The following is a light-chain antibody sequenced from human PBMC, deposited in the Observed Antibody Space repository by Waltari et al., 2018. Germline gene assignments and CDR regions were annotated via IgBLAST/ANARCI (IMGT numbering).Light chain of an antibody. Sequence: QSVLTQPPSASETPGQRVTISCSGSHSNLGSNFLYWYQQLPGSAPKLLIYRNNLRPSGVPDRSSASKYGTLASLVISGLRSEDEGVYYCASWDESHYVFGGGTTVTVL. CDR3: ASWDESHYV. V-gene: IGLV1-47*01. J-gene: IGLJ1*01. CDR1: HSNLGSNF. CDR2: RNN.